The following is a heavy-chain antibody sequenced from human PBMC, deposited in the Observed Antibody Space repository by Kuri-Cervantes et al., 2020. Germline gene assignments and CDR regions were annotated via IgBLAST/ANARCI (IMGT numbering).Heavy chain of an antibody. CDR2: IWYDGSNK. V-gene: IGHV3-33*06. J-gene: IGHJ6*02. D-gene: IGHD2-2*01. CDR1: GFTFSSYS. CDR3: AKVAIPAGTRGRWSYYYGVDV. Sequence: GESLKISCAASGFTFSSYSMNWVRQAPGKGLEWVAVIWYDGSNKYYADSVKGRFTISRDNSKNTLYLQMNSLRVEDTAVYYCAKVAIPAGTRGRWSYYYGVDVWGQGTTVTVSS.